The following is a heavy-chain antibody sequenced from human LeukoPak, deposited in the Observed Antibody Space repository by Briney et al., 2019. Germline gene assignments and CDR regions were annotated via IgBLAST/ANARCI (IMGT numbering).Heavy chain of an antibody. D-gene: IGHD1-26*01. CDR2: IYYSGST. Sequence: SETLSLTCTVSGGSISSYYWSWIRQPPGKGLEWIGYIYYSGSTNYNPSLKSRVTISVDTSKNQFSLKLSSVTAADTAVYYCASSGSYLYFQHWGQGTLVTVSS. V-gene: IGHV4-59*01. J-gene: IGHJ1*01. CDR3: ASSGSYLYFQH. CDR1: GGSISSYY.